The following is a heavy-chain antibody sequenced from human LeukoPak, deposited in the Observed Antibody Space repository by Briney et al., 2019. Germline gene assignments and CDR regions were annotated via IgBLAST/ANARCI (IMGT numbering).Heavy chain of an antibody. CDR2: ISSSSSTI. CDR3: ARVAYCSSTSCYTNLDY. J-gene: IGHJ4*02. Sequence: GGSLRLSCAASGFTFSSYSMNWVRQAPGKGLEWVSYISSSSSTIYYADSVKGRFTISRDNAKNSLYLQMNSLRAEDTAVYYCARVAYCSSTSCYTNLDYWGQGTLVTVSS. V-gene: IGHV3-48*04. D-gene: IGHD2-2*02. CDR1: GFTFSSYS.